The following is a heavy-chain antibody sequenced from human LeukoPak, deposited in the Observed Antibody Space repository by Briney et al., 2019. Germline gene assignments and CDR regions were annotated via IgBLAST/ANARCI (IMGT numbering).Heavy chain of an antibody. CDR2: INHSGST. Sequence: PSETLSLTCAVYGGSFSGYYWSWIRQPPGKGLEWIGEINHSGSTNYNPSLKSRVTISVDTSKNQFSLKLSSVTAADTAVYYCARAVFKGFDPWGQGTLVTVSS. V-gene: IGHV4-34*01. J-gene: IGHJ5*02. CDR3: ARAVFKGFDP. CDR1: GGSFSGYY. D-gene: IGHD1-14*01.